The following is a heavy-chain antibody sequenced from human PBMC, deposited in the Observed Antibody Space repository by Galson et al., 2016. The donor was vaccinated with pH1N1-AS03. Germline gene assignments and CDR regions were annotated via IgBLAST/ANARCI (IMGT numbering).Heavy chain of an antibody. CDR2: MSAYNGYT. J-gene: IGHJ4*02. D-gene: IGHD2-15*01. CDR1: GYSFAQYG. Sequence: SVKVSCKASGYSFAQYGITWVRQAPGQGLEWMGWMSAYNGYTKYAENLQGRVTMTRDTSTNTAYMELRSLRSDDTAMYFCAGDLLRRGMAYFEMNELRGYWGQGTLVIVSS. V-gene: IGHV1-18*04. CDR3: AGDLLRRGMAYFEMNELRGY.